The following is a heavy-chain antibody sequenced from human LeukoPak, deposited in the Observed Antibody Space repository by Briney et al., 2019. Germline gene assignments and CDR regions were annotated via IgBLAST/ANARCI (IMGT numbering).Heavy chain of an antibody. CDR2: IYHSGST. CDR3: AREVGGYRYGYRPTELYWYFDL. V-gene: IGHV4-38-2*02. D-gene: IGHD5-18*01. CDR1: GYSISSGYY. Sequence: PSETLSLTCTVSGYSISSGYYWGWIRQPPGKGLEWIGSIYHSGSTYYNPSLKSRVTISVDTSKNQFSLKLSSVTAADTAVYYCAREVGGYRYGYRPTELYWYFDLWGQGTLVTVSS. J-gene: IGHJ2*01.